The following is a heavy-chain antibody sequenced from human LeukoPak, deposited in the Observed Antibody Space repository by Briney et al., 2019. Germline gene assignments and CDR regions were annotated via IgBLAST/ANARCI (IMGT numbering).Heavy chain of an antibody. J-gene: IGHJ4*02. V-gene: IGHV1-18*01. CDR2: ISAYNGNT. CDR3: ARDMIRGQSPRYFDY. D-gene: IGHD3-10*01. CDR1: GYTFTSYG. Sequence: ASVKVSCKASGYTFTSYGISWVRQAPGQGLEWMGWISAYNGNTNYAQKFQGRVTITAVRSTNTAYMELSSLTIDDTAVYYCARDMIRGQSPRYFDYWGQGTLVTVSS.